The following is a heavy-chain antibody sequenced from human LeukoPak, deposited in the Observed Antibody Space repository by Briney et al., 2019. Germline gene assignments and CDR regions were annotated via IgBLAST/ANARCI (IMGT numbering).Heavy chain of an antibody. CDR3: AKRGTSPFDY. V-gene: IGHV3-48*01. CDR1: GFTFSYYS. D-gene: IGHD1-1*01. J-gene: IGHJ4*02. CDR2: ISSSSSTI. Sequence: SGGSLRLSCAASGFTFSYYSLNWVRQAPGKGLEWVSYISSSSSTIYYADSVKGRFTISRDNAMNSLFLQMNSLRAEDTAVYYCAKRGTSPFDYWGQGTLVTVSS.